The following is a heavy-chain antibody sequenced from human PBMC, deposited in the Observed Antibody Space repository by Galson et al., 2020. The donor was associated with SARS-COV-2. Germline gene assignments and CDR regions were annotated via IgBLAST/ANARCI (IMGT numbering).Heavy chain of an antibody. D-gene: IGHD6-19*01. Sequence: GESLKISCAASGFTFTNYDMHWVRQAPGKGLEWVAVIWYDEMNKYYADSVEGRLSISRDNSKNTLFLQMSSLRVEDTAVYYCTRGLRKTVGGQRQYYFDNWGQGALVSVSS. CDR3: TRGLRKTVGGQRQYYFDN. V-gene: IGHV3-33*01. CDR2: IWYDEMNK. J-gene: IGHJ4*02. CDR1: GFTFTNYD.